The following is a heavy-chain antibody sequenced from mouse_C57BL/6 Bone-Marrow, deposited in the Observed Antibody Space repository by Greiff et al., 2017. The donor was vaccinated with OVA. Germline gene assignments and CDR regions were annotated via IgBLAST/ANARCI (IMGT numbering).Heavy chain of an antibody. CDR1: GFTFTDYY. CDR3: ARYRYYPYWYFDV. J-gene: IGHJ1*03. Sequence: EVMLVESGGGLVQPGGSLSLSCAASGFTFTDYYMSWVRQPPGKALEWLGFIRNKANGYTTEYSASVKGRFTISRDNSQSILYLQMNAQRAEDSATYYCARYRYYPYWYFDVWGTGTTVTVSS. D-gene: IGHD1-1*01. V-gene: IGHV7-3*01. CDR2: IRNKANGYTT.